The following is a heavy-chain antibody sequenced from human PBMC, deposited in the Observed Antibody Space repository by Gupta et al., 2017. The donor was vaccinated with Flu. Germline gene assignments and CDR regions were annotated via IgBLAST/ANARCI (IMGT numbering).Heavy chain of an antibody. J-gene: IGHJ4*02. V-gene: IGHV4-59*01. Sequence: YYWGWLRQPPGKGLEWITYIHYSGSSNYNPSLKSRVAVSVDTSKNQFTLKLSSLTAADTAVYFCARFGRGGEGNCAGFDYWGQGALVTVSS. D-gene: IGHD2-15*01. CDR2: IHYSGSS. CDR1: YY. CDR3: ARFGRGGEGNCAGFDY.